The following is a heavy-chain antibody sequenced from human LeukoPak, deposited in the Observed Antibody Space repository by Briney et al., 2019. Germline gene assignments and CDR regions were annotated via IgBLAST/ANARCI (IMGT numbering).Heavy chain of an antibody. Sequence: PGGSRRLSCVTSGFSFSSYAMAWVRQAPGKGLEWLSPISAAGGVTYYADSVRGRFTVSRDNSKKTLYLEMNSLRAADTAVYYCAKGVRDFYDSSGFLFGYWGQGTLLTVSS. CDR1: GFSFSSYA. CDR3: AKGVRDFYDSSGFLFGY. CDR2: ISAAGGVT. V-gene: IGHV3-23*01. D-gene: IGHD3-22*01. J-gene: IGHJ4*02.